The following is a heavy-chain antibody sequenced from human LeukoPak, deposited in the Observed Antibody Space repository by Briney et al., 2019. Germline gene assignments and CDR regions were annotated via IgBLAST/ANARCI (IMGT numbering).Heavy chain of an antibody. CDR3: ARDPVSSGWSGGDAFDI. Sequence: SETLSLTCAVYGGSFSGYYWSWIRQPPGKGLEWIGEINHSGSTNYNPSLESRVTISVGTSKNQFSLKLSSVTAADTAVYYCARDPVSSGWSGGDAFDIWGQGTMVTVSS. J-gene: IGHJ3*02. CDR1: GGSFSGYY. CDR2: INHSGST. D-gene: IGHD6-19*01. V-gene: IGHV4-34*01.